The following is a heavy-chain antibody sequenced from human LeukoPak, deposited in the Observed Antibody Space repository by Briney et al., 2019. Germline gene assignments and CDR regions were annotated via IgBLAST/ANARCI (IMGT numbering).Heavy chain of an antibody. D-gene: IGHD1-26*01. Sequence: GGSLRLSCAASGFTDSSNYMSWVRQAPGKGLEWVSVIYSGGSTYYADSEKGRFTISRDNSKNTLYLQMNSLRAEDTAVYYCAMTVGATNDAFDIWGQGTMVTVSS. CDR3: AMTVGATNDAFDI. J-gene: IGHJ3*02. CDR1: GFTDSSNY. V-gene: IGHV3-53*01. CDR2: IYSGGST.